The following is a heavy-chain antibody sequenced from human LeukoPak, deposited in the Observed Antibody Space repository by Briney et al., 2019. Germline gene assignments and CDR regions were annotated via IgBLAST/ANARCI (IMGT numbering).Heavy chain of an antibody. J-gene: IGHJ3*02. V-gene: IGHV1-8*03. CDR3: ARVGSGYYDSSDAFDI. CDR1: GFPFTSYA. Sequence: GASVKVSCKASGFPFTSYAIHWVRQAPGQRLEWMGWMNPNSGNTGYAQKFQGRVTITRNTSISTAYMELSSLRSEDTAVYYCARVGSGYYDSSDAFDIWGQGTMVTVSS. D-gene: IGHD3-22*01. CDR2: MNPNSGNT.